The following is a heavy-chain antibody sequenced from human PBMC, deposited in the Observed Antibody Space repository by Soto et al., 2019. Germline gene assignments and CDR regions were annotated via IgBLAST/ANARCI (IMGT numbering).Heavy chain of an antibody. Sequence: SETLSLTCTVSGGSISSGGYYWSWIRQHPGKGLEWIGYIYYSGSTYYNPSLKSRVTISVDTSKNQLSLKLSPVTAADKAGDYCARDGAPDNWNVPYVFDPWGQGTLVTVSS. V-gene: IGHV4-31*03. J-gene: IGHJ5*02. CDR1: GGSISSGGYY. CDR2: IYYSGST. D-gene: IGHD1-20*01. CDR3: ARDGAPDNWNVPYVFDP.